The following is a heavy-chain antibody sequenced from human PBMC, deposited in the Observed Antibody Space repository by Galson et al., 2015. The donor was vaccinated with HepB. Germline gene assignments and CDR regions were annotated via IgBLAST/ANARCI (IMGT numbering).Heavy chain of an antibody. CDR1: GYTFTSYY. V-gene: IGHV1-46*01. J-gene: IGHJ5*02. CDR3: AREGYCSSTSCYHKRIDP. CDR2: INPSGGST. D-gene: IGHD2-2*01. Sequence: SVKVSCKASGYTFTSYYMHWVRQAPGQGLEWMGIINPSGGSTSYAQKFQGRVTMTRDTSTSTVYMELSSLRSEDTAVYYCAREGYCSSTSCYHKRIDPWGQGTLVTVSS.